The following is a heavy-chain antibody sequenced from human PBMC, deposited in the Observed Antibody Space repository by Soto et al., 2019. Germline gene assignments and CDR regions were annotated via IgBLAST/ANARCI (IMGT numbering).Heavy chain of an antibody. D-gene: IGHD6-13*01. CDR2: INAGNGNT. V-gene: IGHV1-3*01. J-gene: IGHJ4*02. Sequence: ASLKVSCKASGYTFTSYAMHWVRQAPGQRLEWMGWINAGNGNTKYSQKFQGRVTITRDTSASTAYMELSSLRSEDTAVYYCARLYSSTNPAIDYWGQGTLVTVSS. CDR1: GYTFTSYA. CDR3: ARLYSSTNPAIDY.